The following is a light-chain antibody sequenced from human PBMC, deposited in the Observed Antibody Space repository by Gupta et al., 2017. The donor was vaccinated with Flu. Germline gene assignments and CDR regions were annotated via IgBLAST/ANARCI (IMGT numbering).Light chain of an antibody. CDR1: SGSVSPTYY. CDR3: VLYLGSGFWV. J-gene: IGLJ3*02. V-gene: IGLV8-61*01. CDR2: NTN. Sequence: QTVVTQEPSFSVSPGGTVTLTCGLSSGSVSPTYYPSWYQQTPGQAPRTLIYNTNSRSSGVPHRFSGTILGSNAALTITGAQAEDESDYYCVLYLGSGFWVFGGGTKVTVL.